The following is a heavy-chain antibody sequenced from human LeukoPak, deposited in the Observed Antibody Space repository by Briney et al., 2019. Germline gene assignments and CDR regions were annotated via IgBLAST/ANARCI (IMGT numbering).Heavy chain of an antibody. CDR3: ARHGLAVAPLRY. Sequence: SETLSLTCTVSGGSISSYYWSWIRQPPGKGLEWIGYIYYSGSTNYNPSLKSRVTISVDTSKNQFSLKLSSVTAADTAVYYCARHGLAVAPLRYWGQGTLVTVSS. CDR2: IYYSGST. CDR1: GGSISSYY. J-gene: IGHJ4*02. V-gene: IGHV4-59*08. D-gene: IGHD6-19*01.